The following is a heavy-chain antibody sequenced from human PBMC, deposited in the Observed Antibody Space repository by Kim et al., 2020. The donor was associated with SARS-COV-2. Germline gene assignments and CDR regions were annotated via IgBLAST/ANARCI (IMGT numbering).Heavy chain of an antibody. V-gene: IGHV3-48*04. J-gene: IGHJ3*02. Sequence: GGSPRLSCATSGFTLSLYSMNWVRQAPGKGLEWVSHISDFSTTTKYADSVKGRFTISRDNTKNSLYLQMNGLRAEDTAVYYCVRENYWAFDIWGQGTMVT. CDR1: GFTLSLYS. D-gene: IGHD1-7*01. CDR2: ISDFSTTT. CDR3: VRENYWAFDI.